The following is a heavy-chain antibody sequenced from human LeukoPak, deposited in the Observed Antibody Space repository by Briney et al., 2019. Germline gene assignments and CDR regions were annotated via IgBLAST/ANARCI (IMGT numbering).Heavy chain of an antibody. CDR2: INPSGGST. Sequence: ASVKVSCKASGCTFTSYYMHWVRQAPGQGLEWMGIINPSGGSTSYAQKFQGRVTMTRDMSTSTVYMELSSLRSEDTAVYYCAREGRMIDAFDIWGQGTMVTVSS. CDR1: GCTFTSYY. V-gene: IGHV1-46*01. J-gene: IGHJ3*02. D-gene: IGHD1-26*01. CDR3: AREGRMIDAFDI.